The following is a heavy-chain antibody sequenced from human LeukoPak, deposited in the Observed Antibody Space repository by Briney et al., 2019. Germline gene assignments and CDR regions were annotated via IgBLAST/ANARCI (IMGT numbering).Heavy chain of an antibody. CDR2: IYTSGST. D-gene: IGHD2-15*01. CDR3: ARERLGYCSGGSCYSHYYYYYMDV. V-gene: IGHV4-61*02. CDR1: GGSISSGSYY. J-gene: IGHJ6*03. Sequence: KPSQTLSLTCTVSGGSISSGSYYWSWIRQPAGKGLECIGRIYTSGSTNYNPSLKSRVTISVDTSKNQFSLKLSSVTAADTAVYYCARERLGYCSGGSCYSHYYYYYMDVWGKGTTVTVSS.